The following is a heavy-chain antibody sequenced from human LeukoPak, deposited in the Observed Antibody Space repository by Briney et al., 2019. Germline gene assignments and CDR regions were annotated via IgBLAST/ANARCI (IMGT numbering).Heavy chain of an antibody. CDR1: GYSISSGYY. D-gene: IGHD6-6*01. J-gene: IGHJ4*02. CDR2: IYPSGST. Sequence: SETLSLTCTVSGYSISSGYYWGWIRQPPGQGLEWIGSIYPSGSTYYYPSLKSRVTISVDTSKNQFSLELSSVTAADTAVYYCARLESSSACCFVDYWGQGTLVTVSS. CDR3: ARLESSSACCFVDY. V-gene: IGHV4-38-2*02.